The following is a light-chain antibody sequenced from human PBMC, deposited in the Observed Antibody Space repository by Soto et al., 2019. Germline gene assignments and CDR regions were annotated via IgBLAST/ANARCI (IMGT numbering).Light chain of an antibody. CDR2: EVS. V-gene: IGLV2-8*01. CDR1: SSDVGRYNY. CDR3: SSYAGNSRYV. J-gene: IGLJ1*01. Sequence: QSALTQPPSASGSPGQSVTISCTGTSSDVGRYNYISWYQQRPGKAPKLIIYEVSKRPSGVPDRLSGFKYGNTASPTVSGLQAEDEADYYCSSYAGNSRYVFGTGTKVTV.